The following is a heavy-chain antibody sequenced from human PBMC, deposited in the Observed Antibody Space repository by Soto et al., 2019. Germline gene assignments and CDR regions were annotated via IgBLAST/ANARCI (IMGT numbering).Heavy chain of an antibody. V-gene: IGHV1-69*02. J-gene: IGHJ4*02. Sequence: QVQLVQSGAEVKKPGSSVKVSCKASGGTFSSYTISWVRQAPGQGLEWMGRIIPILGIANYEQKFQGRVTITADKSTSTAYMELSSLRSEDTAVYYCARTDSGYDWSTDYWGQGTLVTVSS. D-gene: IGHD5-12*01. CDR2: IIPILGIA. CDR3: ARTDSGYDWSTDY. CDR1: GGTFSSYT.